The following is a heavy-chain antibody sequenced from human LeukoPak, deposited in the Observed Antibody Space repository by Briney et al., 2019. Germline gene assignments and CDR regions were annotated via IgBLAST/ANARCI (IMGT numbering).Heavy chain of an antibody. Sequence: GGSLRLSCAASGFTFSDYSMNWVRQAPGKGLEWISYIGISSGNTKYADSVKGRFTISGDNAKNSLYLQMNSPRVEDTAVYYCARDHNYAFDNWGQGTLVTVSS. D-gene: IGHD1-1*01. CDR2: IGISSGNT. V-gene: IGHV3-48*04. CDR1: GFTFSDYS. J-gene: IGHJ4*02. CDR3: ARDHNYAFDN.